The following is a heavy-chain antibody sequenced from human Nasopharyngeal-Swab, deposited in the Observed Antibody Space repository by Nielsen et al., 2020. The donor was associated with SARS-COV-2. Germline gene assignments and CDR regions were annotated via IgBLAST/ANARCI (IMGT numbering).Heavy chain of an antibody. Sequence: ASVKVSCKASGYTFTGYYMHWVRQAPGQGLEWMGIINPSGGSTNYAQKFQGRVTITADESTSTAYMELSSLRSEDTAVYYCARDRSLEIKASSSDTYYGMDVWGQGTTVTVSS. D-gene: IGHD6-6*01. CDR1: GYTFTGYY. CDR3: ARDRSLEIKASSSDTYYGMDV. V-gene: IGHV1-46*01. J-gene: IGHJ6*02. CDR2: INPSGGST.